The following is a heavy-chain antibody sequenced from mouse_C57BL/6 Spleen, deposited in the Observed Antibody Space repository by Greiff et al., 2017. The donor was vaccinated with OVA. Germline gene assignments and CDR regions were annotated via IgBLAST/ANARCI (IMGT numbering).Heavy chain of an antibody. J-gene: IGHJ1*03. V-gene: IGHV5-17*01. CDR1: GFTFSDYG. Sequence: EVKVEESGGGLVKPGGSLKLSCAASGFTFSDYGMHWVRQAPEKGLEWVAYISSGSSTIYYADTVKGRFTISRDNAKNTLFLQMTSLRSEDTAMYYCARREYYGSSDWYFDVWGTGTTVTVSS. CDR3: ARREYYGSSDWYFDV. CDR2: ISSGSSTI. D-gene: IGHD1-1*01.